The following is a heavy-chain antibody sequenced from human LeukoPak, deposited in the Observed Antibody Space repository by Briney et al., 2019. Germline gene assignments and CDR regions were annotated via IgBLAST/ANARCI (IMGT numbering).Heavy chain of an antibody. CDR1: GGSISSGSYY. CDR3: ARAAGDSGSYYGYFQH. D-gene: IGHD1-26*01. Sequence: SETLSLTCTVSGGSISSGSYYWSWIRQPAGKGLEWIGRIYTSGSTNYNPSLKSRATISVDTSKNQFSLELSSVTAADTAVYYCARAAGDSGSYYGYFQHWGQGTLVTVSS. V-gene: IGHV4-61*02. CDR2: IYTSGST. J-gene: IGHJ1*01.